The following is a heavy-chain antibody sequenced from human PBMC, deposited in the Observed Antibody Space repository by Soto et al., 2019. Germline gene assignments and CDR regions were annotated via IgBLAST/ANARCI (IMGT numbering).Heavy chain of an antibody. J-gene: IGHJ5*02. V-gene: IGHV1-69*01. D-gene: IGHD1-26*01. CDR1: GGTFSSYA. CDR2: IIPIFGTA. Sequence: KVSCKASGGTFSSYAISWVRQAPGQGLEWMGGIIPIFGTANYAQKFQGRVTITADESTSTAYMELSSLRSEDTAVYYCARDPGIVGALGDYYNWFDPWGQGTLVTVSS. CDR3: ARDPGIVGALGDYYNWFDP.